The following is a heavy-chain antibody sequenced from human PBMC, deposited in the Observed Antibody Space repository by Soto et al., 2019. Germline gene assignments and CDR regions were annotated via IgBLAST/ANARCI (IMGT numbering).Heavy chain of an antibody. J-gene: IGHJ6*02. D-gene: IGHD5-18*01. CDR2: IYYSGST. CDR3: AREQLWTTGYYYGMDV. V-gene: IGHV4-31*03. CDR1: GGSISSGGYY. Sequence: QVQLQESGPGLVKPSQTLSLTCTVSGGSISSGGYYWSWIRQHPGKGLEWIGYIYYSGSTYYNPSLKSRVTISVDTSKNQFSLKLSSVTAADTAVYYCAREQLWTTGYYYGMDVWGQGTTVTVSS.